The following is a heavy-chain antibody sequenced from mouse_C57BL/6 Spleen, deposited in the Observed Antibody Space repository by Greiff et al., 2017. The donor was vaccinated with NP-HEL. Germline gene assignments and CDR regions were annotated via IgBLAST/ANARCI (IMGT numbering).Heavy chain of an antibody. D-gene: IGHD2-5*01. CDR1: GYAFSSYW. J-gene: IGHJ3*01. CDR3: ARGDSNYGAWFAY. CDR2: IYPGDGDT. V-gene: IGHV1-80*01. Sequence: VQLQQSGAELVKPGASVKISCKASGYAFSSYWMNWVKQRPGKGLEWIGQIYPGDGDTNYNGKFKGKATLTADKSSSTAYMQLSSLTSEDSAVYCCARGDSNYGAWFAYWGQGTLVTVSA.